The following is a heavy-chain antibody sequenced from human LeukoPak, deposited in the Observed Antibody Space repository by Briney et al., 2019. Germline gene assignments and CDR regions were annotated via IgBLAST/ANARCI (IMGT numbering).Heavy chain of an antibody. CDR1: GFTFSSYA. J-gene: IGHJ6*04. D-gene: IGHD3-10*01. V-gene: IGHV3-23*01. Sequence: GGSLRLSCAASGFTFSSYAMSWVRQAPGKGLEWVSATSGSGGSTYYADSVKGRFTISRDNSKNTLYLQMNSLRAEDTAVYYCAKDLLWFGGTGGMDVWGKGTTVTVSS. CDR2: TSGSGGST. CDR3: AKDLLWFGGTGGMDV.